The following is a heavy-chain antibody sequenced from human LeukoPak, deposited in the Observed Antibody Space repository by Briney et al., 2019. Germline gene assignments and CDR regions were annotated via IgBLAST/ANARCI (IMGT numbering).Heavy chain of an antibody. V-gene: IGHV2-5*01. CDR1: GFSLSTSGVG. CDR3: AHSRTMLWYYYDSSGPIDYRYYFDY. CDR2: IYWNDDK. D-gene: IGHD3-22*01. J-gene: IGHJ4*02. Sequence: SGPTLVKPTQTLTLTCTFSGFSLSTSGVGVGWIRQPPGKALEWLALIYWNDDKRYSPSLKSRLTITKDTSKNQVVLTMTNMDPVDTATYYCAHSRTMLWYYYDSSGPIDYRYYFDYWGQGTLVTVSS.